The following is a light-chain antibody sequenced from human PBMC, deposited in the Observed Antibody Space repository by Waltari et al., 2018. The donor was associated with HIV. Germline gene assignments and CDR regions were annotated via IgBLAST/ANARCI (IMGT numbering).Light chain of an antibody. J-gene: IGKJ1*01. CDR3: QEYYSTPRT. Sequence: IVMTQSPDSLAVFLGERATINCQSSQSVLYSSNNKYYLAWYQQKPGQPPKLLIYWASTRESGVPDRVSGSGSGSDFTLTISSQQAEDVARYNGQEYYSTPRTFGQGTKVEVK. CDR2: WAS. CDR1: QSVLYSSNNKYY. V-gene: IGKV4-1*01.